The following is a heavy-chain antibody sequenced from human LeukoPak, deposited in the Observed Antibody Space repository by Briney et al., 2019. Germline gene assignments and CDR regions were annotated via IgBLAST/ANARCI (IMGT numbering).Heavy chain of an antibody. V-gene: IGHV1-18*01. CDR2: ISLNNGNT. CDR3: ARVRNGVLFAH. CDR1: GYTFRDYG. Sequence: ASVKVSCKASGYTFRDYGISWVRQAPGQGLEWMGWISLNNGNTNFAEALQGRVTITTDTSTTTTYMELTNLTSDDTAVYYCARVRNGVLFAHWGQGTLVIVSA. D-gene: IGHD2-8*01. J-gene: IGHJ4*02.